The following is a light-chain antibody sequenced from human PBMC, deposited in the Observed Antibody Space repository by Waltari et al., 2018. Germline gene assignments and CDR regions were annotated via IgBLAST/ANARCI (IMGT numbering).Light chain of an antibody. V-gene: IGLV2-14*03. CDR3: SSKTTRDTRL. J-gene: IGLJ3*02. CDR2: DVH. Sequence: QSALTQPASVSGSPGQSFTISCTGTSSDIGAYNAVSWYQQHPGKAPKVVIYDVHNRPSGVSNRFSGSMSGNTASLTISGLQTEDEADYYCSSKTTRDTRLFGGGTKLTVL. CDR1: SSDIGAYNA.